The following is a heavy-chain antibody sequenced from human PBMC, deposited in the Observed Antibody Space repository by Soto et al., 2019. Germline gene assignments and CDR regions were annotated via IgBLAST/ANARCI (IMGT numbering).Heavy chain of an antibody. CDR2: IYPGDSDT. V-gene: IGHV5-51*07. J-gene: IGHJ6*02. CDR3: ARVGGSYYKRYYYGMDV. Sequence: GESLKISCKGSGYSFTSYWIGWVHQMPGKGLEWMGIIYPGDSDTRYSPSFQGQVTISADKSISTAYLQWSSLKASDTAMYYCARVGGSYYKRYYYGMDVWGQGTTVTVSS. CDR1: GYSFTSYW. D-gene: IGHD1-26*01.